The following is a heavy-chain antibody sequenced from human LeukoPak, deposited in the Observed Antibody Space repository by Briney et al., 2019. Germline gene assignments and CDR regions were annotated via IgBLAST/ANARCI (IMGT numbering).Heavy chain of an antibody. D-gene: IGHD6-19*01. V-gene: IGHV4-4*07. J-gene: IGHJ6*03. CDR2: IYTSGST. CDR1: GGSISSYY. Sequence: SETLSLTCTVSGGSISSYYWSWIRQPAGKGLEWIGRIYTSGSTNYNPSLKSRVTMSVDTSKNQFSLKLSSVTAADMAVYYCAREYSSGWYSAYYYYMDVWGKGTTVTISS. CDR3: AREYSSGWYSAYYYYMDV.